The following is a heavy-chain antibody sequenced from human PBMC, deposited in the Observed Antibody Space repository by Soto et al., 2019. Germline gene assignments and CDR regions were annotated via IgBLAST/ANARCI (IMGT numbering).Heavy chain of an antibody. CDR1: GFTFSSYA. J-gene: IGHJ5*02. D-gene: IGHD3-22*01. Sequence: GGSLRLSCAASGFTFSSYAMHWVRQAPGKGLEWVAVISYDGSNKYYADSVKGRFTISRDNSKNTLYLQMNSLRAEDTAVYYCARESYDSSGYYLNWFDPWGQGTLVTVS. CDR2: ISYDGSNK. CDR3: ARESYDSSGYYLNWFDP. V-gene: IGHV3-30-3*01.